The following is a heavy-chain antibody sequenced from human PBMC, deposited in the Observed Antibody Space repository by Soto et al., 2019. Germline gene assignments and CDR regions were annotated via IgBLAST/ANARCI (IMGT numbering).Heavy chain of an antibody. CDR1: GYTFTSYD. V-gene: IGHV1-8*01. CDR2: MNPNSGNR. Sequence: QVQLVQSGAEVKKPGASVKVSCKASGYTFTSYDINWVRQATGQGLEWMGWMNPNSGNRGYAQKFRERVTITRNTSLSTAYMELSSLRSEDTAVYYCARPSSPRSHNYYHYYVDVWGKGTTVTGSS. J-gene: IGHJ6*03. CDR3: ARPSSPRSHNYYHYYVDV. D-gene: IGHD6-13*01.